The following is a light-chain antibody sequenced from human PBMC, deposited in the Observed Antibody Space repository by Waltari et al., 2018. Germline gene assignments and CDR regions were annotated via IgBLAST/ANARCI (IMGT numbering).Light chain of an antibody. J-gene: IGLJ2*01. CDR3: CSYAGSATLV. CDR2: EVS. Sequence: QSALTQPASVSGSPGQSITISCTGTSSDVGSYNLVSWYQQHPGKAPKVMVYEVSKRPSGVSTRFAGSRSGNTASLRISGLQAEDEADYYCCSYAGSATLVFGGGTKLTVL. CDR1: SSDVGSYNL. V-gene: IGLV2-23*02.